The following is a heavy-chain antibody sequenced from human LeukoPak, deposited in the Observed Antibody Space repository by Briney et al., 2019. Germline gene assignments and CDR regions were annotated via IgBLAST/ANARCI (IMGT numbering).Heavy chain of an antibody. CDR3: AGSLGYSSDSYYYGMDV. CDR2: IYFAGSA. V-gene: IGHV3-66*01. Sequence: GGSLRLSCAASGFTVSNNYMTWVRQAPGKGLEWVSVIYFAGSAYYADSVKGGFTISRDDSKNTVYLQMDILSADDTAVYYCAGSLGYSSDSYYYGMDVWGQGTTVIVSS. CDR1: GFTVSNNY. J-gene: IGHJ6*02. D-gene: IGHD5-12*01.